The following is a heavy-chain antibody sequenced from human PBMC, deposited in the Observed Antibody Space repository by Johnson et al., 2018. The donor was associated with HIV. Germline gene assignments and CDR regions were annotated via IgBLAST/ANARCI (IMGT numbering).Heavy chain of an antibody. Sequence: VQLVESGGGLVKPGGSLRLSCAASGFTFSDYYMSWIRQAPGKGLEWVSYISSSGSTIYYADSVKGRFTISRDNSKNTLCLQMNSLRAEDTAVYYCARDKGIAARPDAFDIWGQGTMVTVSS. CDR2: ISSSGSTI. V-gene: IGHV3-11*04. CDR3: ARDKGIAARPDAFDI. CDR1: GFTFSDYY. J-gene: IGHJ3*02. D-gene: IGHD6-6*01.